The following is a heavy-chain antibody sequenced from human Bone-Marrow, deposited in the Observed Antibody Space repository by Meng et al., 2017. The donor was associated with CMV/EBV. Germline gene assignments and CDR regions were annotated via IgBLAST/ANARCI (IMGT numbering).Heavy chain of an antibody. CDR3: ARLIVVVPARGWFDP. CDR1: GGSISSSSYY. J-gene: IGHJ5*02. CDR2: IYYSGST. D-gene: IGHD2-2*01. V-gene: IGHV4-39*01. Sequence: SETLSLTCTVSGGSISSSSYYWGWIRQPPGKGLEWIGSIYYSGSTYYNPSLKSRVTISVDTSKNRFSRKLSSVTAADTAVYYCARLIVVVPARGWFDPWGQGTLVTVSS.